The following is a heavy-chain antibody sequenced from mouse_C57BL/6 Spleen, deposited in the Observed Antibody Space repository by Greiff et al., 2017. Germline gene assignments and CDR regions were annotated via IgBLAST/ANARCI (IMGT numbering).Heavy chain of an antibody. Sequence: DVQLVESEGGLVQPGSSMKLSCTASGFTFSDYYMAWVRQVPEKGLEWVANINYDGSSTYYLDSLKSRFIISRDNAKNILYLQMSSLKSEDTATYYCARDLYDYDGGYYAMDYWGQGTSVTVSS. CDR3: ARDLYDYDGGYYAMDY. CDR1: GFTFSDYY. V-gene: IGHV5-16*01. D-gene: IGHD2-4*01. CDR2: INYDGSST. J-gene: IGHJ4*01.